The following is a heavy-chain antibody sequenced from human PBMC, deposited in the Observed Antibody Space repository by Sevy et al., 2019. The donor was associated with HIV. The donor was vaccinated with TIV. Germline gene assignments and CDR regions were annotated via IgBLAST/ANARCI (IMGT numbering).Heavy chain of an antibody. CDR3: ARGNGSSWYGKFDP. J-gene: IGHJ5*02. D-gene: IGHD6-19*01. V-gene: IGHV3-23*01. CDR2: IVGNGGST. CDR1: GFTFSIYA. Sequence: GESLKISCAVSGFTFSIYAMTWVRQAPGKGLECVSGIVGNGGSTYYADSVKGRFTISRDTSKNTLYLHMDSLRAEDTAAYYCARGNGSSWYGKFDPWGQGTLVTVSS.